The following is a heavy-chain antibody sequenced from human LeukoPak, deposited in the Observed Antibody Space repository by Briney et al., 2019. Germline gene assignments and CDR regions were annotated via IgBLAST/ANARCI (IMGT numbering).Heavy chain of an antibody. CDR2: MHYRGNT. J-gene: IGHJ3*02. Sequence: SETLSLTCTVSGGSISSHYWSWIRQSPGKGLEWIGFMHYRGNTNSNPSLRSRVTISMDTSKSQFSLKMSSVTAADTAVYYCARDSPFEWDVFGDSFDIWGQGTVVTVSS. V-gene: IGHV4-59*11. D-gene: IGHD1-26*01. CDR3: ARDSPFEWDVFGDSFDI. CDR1: GGSISSHY.